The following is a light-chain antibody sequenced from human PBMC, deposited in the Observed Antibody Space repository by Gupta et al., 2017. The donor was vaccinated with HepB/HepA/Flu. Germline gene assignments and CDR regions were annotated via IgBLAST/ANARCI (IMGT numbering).Light chain of an antibody. Sequence: EIVMTQSPATLSVSPGERVTLSCRASQSVRSTLAWYQQKPGQAPRLLIYDASTRATGIPTRFSGSGSGTEFTLTISSLQSEDFAVYYCLQYNFWPPTFGQGTKVEIK. CDR2: DAS. J-gene: IGKJ1*01. CDR3: LQYNFWPPT. CDR1: QSVRST. V-gene: IGKV3-15*01.